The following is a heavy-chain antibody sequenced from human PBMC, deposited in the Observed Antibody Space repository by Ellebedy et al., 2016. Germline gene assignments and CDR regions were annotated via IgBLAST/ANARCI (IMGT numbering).Heavy chain of an antibody. D-gene: IGHD4-17*01. V-gene: IGHV4-39*07. CDR3: ARDYGETNDAFDI. Sequence: SETLSLTCTVSGGSISSSSYYWGWIRQPPGKGLEWIGSIYYSGSTYYNPSLKSRVTISVDTSKNQFSLKLSSVTAADTAVYYCARDYGETNDAFDIWGQGTMVTVSS. CDR1: GGSISSSSYY. CDR2: IYYSGST. J-gene: IGHJ3*02.